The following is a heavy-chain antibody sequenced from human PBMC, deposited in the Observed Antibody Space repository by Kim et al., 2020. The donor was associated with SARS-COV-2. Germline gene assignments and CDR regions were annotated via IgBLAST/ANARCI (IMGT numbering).Heavy chain of an antibody. V-gene: IGHV4-34*01. J-gene: IGHJ3*02. CDR3: ARGPRQWIQLWLRAFDI. D-gene: IGHD5-18*01. CDR2: INHSGST. Sequence: SETLSLTCAVYGGSFSGYYWSWIRQPPGKGLEWIGEINHSGSTNYNPSLKSRVTISVDTSKNQFSLKLSSVTAADTAVYYCARGPRQWIQLWLRAFDIWGQGTMVTVSS. CDR1: GGSFSGYY.